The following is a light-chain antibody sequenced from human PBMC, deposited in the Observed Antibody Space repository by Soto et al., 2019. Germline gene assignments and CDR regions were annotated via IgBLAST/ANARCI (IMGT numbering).Light chain of an antibody. CDR3: SSYTSSSTLWV. J-gene: IGLJ3*02. V-gene: IGLV2-14*03. CDR2: DVT. Sequence: QYALTQPASVSGSPGQSITISCTGTSSDIGGYNYVSWYQHHPGKAPKLMIYDVTNRPSGVSNRFSGSKSGNTASLTISGLQAEDEADYYCSSYTSSSTLWVFGGGTKLTVL. CDR1: SSDIGGYNY.